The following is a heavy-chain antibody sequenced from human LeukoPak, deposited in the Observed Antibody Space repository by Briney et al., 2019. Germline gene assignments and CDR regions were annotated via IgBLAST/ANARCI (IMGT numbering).Heavy chain of an antibody. CDR3: ARGAERDYYDSSGYYYDPNLDY. V-gene: IGHV4-4*07. D-gene: IGHD3-22*01. CDR2: IYTSGST. J-gene: IGHJ4*02. Sequence: SETLSLTCTVSGGSISSYYWSWIRQPAGKGLEWIGRIYTSGSTNYNPSLKSRVTISVDTSKNQFSLKLSSVTAADTAVYYCARGAERDYYDSSGYYYDPNLDYWGQGTLVTVSS. CDR1: GGSISSYY.